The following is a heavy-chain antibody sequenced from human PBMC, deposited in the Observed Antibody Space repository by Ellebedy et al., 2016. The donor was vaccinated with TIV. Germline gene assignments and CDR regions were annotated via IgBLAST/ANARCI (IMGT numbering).Heavy chain of an antibody. Sequence: SETLSLXXAVYGGSFSGYYWSWIRQPPGKGLEWIGEINHSGSTNYNPSFKSRVAMAVDTSKNQFSLILSSVTAADTAVYYCAKHEQWLIRLAFWGQGNLVTVAS. D-gene: IGHD6-19*01. V-gene: IGHV4-34*01. CDR1: GGSFSGYY. J-gene: IGHJ4*02. CDR3: AKHEQWLIRLAF. CDR2: INHSGST.